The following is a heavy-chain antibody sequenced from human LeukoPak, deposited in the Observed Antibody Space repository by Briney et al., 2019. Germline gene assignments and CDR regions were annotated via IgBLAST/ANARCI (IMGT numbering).Heavy chain of an antibody. CDR3: ARAIYGGPQGA. J-gene: IGHJ5*02. V-gene: IGHV3-30-3*01. CDR1: GFTVSSNY. CDR2: ISYDGSNK. D-gene: IGHD4-23*01. Sequence: GGSLKLSCAASGFTVSSNYMSWVRQAPGKGLEWVAVISYDGSNKYYADSVKGRFTISRDNSKNTLYLQMNSLRAEDTAVYYCARAIYGGPQGAWGQGTLVTVSS.